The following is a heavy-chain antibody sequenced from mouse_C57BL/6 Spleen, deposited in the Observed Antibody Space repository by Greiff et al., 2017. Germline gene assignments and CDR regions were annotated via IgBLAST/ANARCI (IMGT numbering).Heavy chain of an antibody. J-gene: IGHJ3*01. CDR2: IWSGGST. V-gene: IGHV2-2*02. CDR1: GFSLTSYG. Sequence: VQLQQSGPGLVQPSQSLSITCTVSGFSLTSYGVHWVRQSPGKGLEWLGVIWSGGSTDYNAAFISRLSISKDNSKSQVFFKMNSLQANDTAIYYCASPEFITTVGFAYWGQGTLVTVSA. D-gene: IGHD1-1*01. CDR3: ASPEFITTVGFAY.